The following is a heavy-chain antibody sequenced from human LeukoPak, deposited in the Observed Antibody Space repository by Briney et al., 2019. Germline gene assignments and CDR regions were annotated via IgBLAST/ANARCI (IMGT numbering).Heavy chain of an antibody. CDR3: ARRLVGDTYMIPE. CDR2: INHSGST. V-gene: IGHV4-34*01. CDR1: GGSFSGYY. J-gene: IGHJ4*01. D-gene: IGHD3-10*01. Sequence: SETLSLTCAVYGGSFSGYYWSWIRHPPGKGREWIGEINHSGSTNYNPSLKSPFTMSVDPSKNQFSLRLTSVTAADTAVYYCARRLVGDTYMIPEWGPGTLVTAST.